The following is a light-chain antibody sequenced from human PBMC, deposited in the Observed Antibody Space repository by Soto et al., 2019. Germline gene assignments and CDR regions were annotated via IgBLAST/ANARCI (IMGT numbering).Light chain of an antibody. CDR1: SSNIGTYT. CDR2: SNN. Sequence: QSVLTQPPSASGTPGQRVTISCSGSSSNIGTYTVNWYQQLPGMAPKLLIHSNNHRPSGVPDRFSGSKSGTSASLAISGLQSEDEANYYCATWDDNLNGMVFGGGTKVTVL. V-gene: IGLV1-44*01. CDR3: ATWDDNLNGMV. J-gene: IGLJ3*02.